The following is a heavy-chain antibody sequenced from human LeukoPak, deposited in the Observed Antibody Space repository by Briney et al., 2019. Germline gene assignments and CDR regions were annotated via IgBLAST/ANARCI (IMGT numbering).Heavy chain of an antibody. CDR2: ISGSGSNT. J-gene: IGHJ4*02. D-gene: IGHD2-2*01. CDR3: AKADCSDIGCYVKDY. Sequence: GGSLRLSCAASGFIFSNSAMNWVRQVPGKGLEWVSAISGSGSNTLYADSVRGRFTISRDNSKNTLQLQMNSPRAEDAAVYYCAKADCSDIGCYVKDYWGQGTLVTVSS. V-gene: IGHV3-23*01. CDR1: GFIFSNSA.